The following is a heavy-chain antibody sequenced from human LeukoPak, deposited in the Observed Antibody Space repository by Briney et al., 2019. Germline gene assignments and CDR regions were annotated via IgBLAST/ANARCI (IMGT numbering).Heavy chain of an antibody. CDR1: GFPFSSYA. D-gene: IGHD2-15*01. J-gene: IGHJ6*02. Sequence: GGSLSLSCSASGFPFSSYAMHWVCQAPGKGLENVSAISDSGGSTYYADSVKGRFTISRDNSKNTLYLQMSSLRAEDTAVYFCVRGYSFGPYGMDVWGQGTTVTVSS. CDR2: ISDSGGST. V-gene: IGHV3-64D*09. CDR3: VRGYSFGPYGMDV.